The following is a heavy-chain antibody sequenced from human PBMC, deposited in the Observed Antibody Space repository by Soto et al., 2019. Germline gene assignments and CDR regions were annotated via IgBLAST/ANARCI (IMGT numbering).Heavy chain of an antibody. V-gene: IGHV3-30-3*01. CDR3: ARGRDPSGYDSVVDY. D-gene: IGHD5-12*01. Sequence: HPGGSLRLSCAASGFTFSSYAMHWVRQAPGKGLEWVAVISYDGSNKYYADSVKGRFTISRDNSKNTLYLQMNSLRAEDTAVYYCARGRDPSGYDSVVDYWGQGTLVTVSS. CDR1: GFTFSSYA. J-gene: IGHJ4*02. CDR2: ISYDGSNK.